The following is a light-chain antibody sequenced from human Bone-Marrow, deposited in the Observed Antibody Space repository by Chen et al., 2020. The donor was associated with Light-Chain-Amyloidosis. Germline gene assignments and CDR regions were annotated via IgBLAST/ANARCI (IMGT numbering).Light chain of an antibody. J-gene: IGLJ2*01. CDR2: GDT. Sequence: QSALTQPASVSGSPGQSITISCTGTTRDVGTYKLVSWYQQHPGKAPKLIIFGDTQRPSGVSTRFSASKSVNTASLRIFRLQAEDEADYYCCSYAGSNTYVFGGGTKLTVL. CDR1: TRDVGTYKL. V-gene: IGLV2-23*01. CDR3: CSYAGSNTYV.